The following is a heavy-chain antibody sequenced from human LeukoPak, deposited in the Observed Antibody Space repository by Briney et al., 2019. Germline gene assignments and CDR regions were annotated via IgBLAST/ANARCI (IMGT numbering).Heavy chain of an antibody. CDR2: ISNDGNSK. D-gene: IGHD1-26*01. CDR1: GFTLSTYA. Sequence: GGSLRLSCAASGFTLSTYAMHWVRQAPGQGLEWVAFISNDGNSKYYADSVKGRFTSSRDNSKNTLYLQLNSLRPEDTAVYYCARPIYSGNYEGAFDIWGQGTMVIVSS. V-gene: IGHV3-30-3*01. J-gene: IGHJ3*02. CDR3: ARPIYSGNYEGAFDI.